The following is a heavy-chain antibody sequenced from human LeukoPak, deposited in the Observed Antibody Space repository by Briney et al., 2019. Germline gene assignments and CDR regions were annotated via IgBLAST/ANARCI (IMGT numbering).Heavy chain of an antibody. CDR3: ARLIVGVEDGGL. CDR2: ITGSGRLT. J-gene: IGHJ4*02. V-gene: IGHV3-23*01. Sequence: GGSLRLSCAASGFTFINYAMGWVRQAPGKGLEWVSTITGSGRLTYYADSVKGRFTISRDNSKNTLYLQMNSLRAEDTVLYYCARLIVGVEDGGLWGQGTLVTVSS. D-gene: IGHD1-26*01. CDR1: GFTFINYA.